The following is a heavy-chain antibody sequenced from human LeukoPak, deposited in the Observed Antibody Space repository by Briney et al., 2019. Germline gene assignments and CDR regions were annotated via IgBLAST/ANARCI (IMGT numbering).Heavy chain of an antibody. CDR1: GFIVRSNY. J-gene: IGHJ4*02. CDR2: LYSSGST. CDR3: AKADCATIYCYVKDY. D-gene: IGHD2/OR15-2a*01. Sequence: GGSLRLSCAASGFIVRSNYMSWVRQAPGKGLEWVSVLYSSGSTYHADSVKGRFTISRDNSKNTLYLQMKSLRAEDTAMYYCAKADCATIYCYVKDYWGQGTLVTVSS. V-gene: IGHV3-53*01.